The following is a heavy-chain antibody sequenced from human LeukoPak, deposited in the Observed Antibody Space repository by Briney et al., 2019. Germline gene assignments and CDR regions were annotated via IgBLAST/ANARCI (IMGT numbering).Heavy chain of an antibody. V-gene: IGHV4-39*07. J-gene: IGHJ4*02. Sequence: SETLSLTCTVSGGSISSSSYYWGWIRQPPGKGLEWIGSIYYSGSTYYNPSLKSRVTISVDTSKNQFSLKLSSVTAADTAVYYCARRPPSRITGTRRELDYWGQGTLVTVSS. CDR1: GGSISSSSYY. CDR3: ARRPPSRITGTRRELDY. D-gene: IGHD1-7*01. CDR2: IYYSGST.